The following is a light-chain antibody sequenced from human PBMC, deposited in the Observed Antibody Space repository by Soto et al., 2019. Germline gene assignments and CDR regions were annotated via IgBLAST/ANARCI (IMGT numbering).Light chain of an antibody. J-gene: IGKJ5*01. Sequence: EIVLTQTPASLSLSPGERATLSCRASQSVNSNLAWYQHKPGQAPRLLIYDASNRATGIPARFSGSGSGTDFTLTVSSLEPEDFAVYYCQHGRDWPPFPFCQGTRLEIK. CDR1: QSVNSN. CDR3: QHGRDWPPFP. CDR2: DAS. V-gene: IGKV3-11*01.